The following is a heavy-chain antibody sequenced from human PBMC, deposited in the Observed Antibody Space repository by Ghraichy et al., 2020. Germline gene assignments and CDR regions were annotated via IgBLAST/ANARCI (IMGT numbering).Heavy chain of an antibody. CDR1: GGSISSSDYY. J-gene: IGHJ4*02. CDR2: FYYSGST. CDR3: YYYDSNGGDY. D-gene: IGHD3-22*01. Sequence: SETLSLTCTVSGGSISSSDYYWGWIRQPPGKGLEWIGSFYYSGSTYYNPSLKSRVTISVDTSKNKFSLKLSSVTAADTAIYFCYYYDSNGGDYWGQGTLVTVSS. V-gene: IGHV4-39*01.